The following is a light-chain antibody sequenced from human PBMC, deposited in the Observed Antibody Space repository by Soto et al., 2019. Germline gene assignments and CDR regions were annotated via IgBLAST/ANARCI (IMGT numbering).Light chain of an antibody. V-gene: IGKV3-11*01. J-gene: IGKJ4*01. CDR2: DAA. Sequence: EIVLTQSPATLSLSPGERATLSCRASQSVSNYLAWYQQKPGQAPRLLIYDAANRASGSPARFSGSGSGTDFTLTISSLDPEDFAVYYCQKRSNWPPVTFGGGTKVEIK. CDR1: QSVSNY. CDR3: QKRSNWPPVT.